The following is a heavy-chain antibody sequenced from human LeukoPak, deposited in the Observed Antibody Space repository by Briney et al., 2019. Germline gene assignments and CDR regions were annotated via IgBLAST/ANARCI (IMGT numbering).Heavy chain of an antibody. Sequence: PGGSLRLSCGASGFTVSSNYMNWVRQAPGKGLEWVSIIYSGGSTFYADSVKGRFTISRDNSKNTLHLQMNSLRAEDTAVYYCARSNDAFDIWGQGTMVTVSS. V-gene: IGHV3-53*01. J-gene: IGHJ3*02. CDR2: IYSGGST. CDR1: GFTVSSNY. CDR3: ARSNDAFDI. D-gene: IGHD5/OR15-5a*01.